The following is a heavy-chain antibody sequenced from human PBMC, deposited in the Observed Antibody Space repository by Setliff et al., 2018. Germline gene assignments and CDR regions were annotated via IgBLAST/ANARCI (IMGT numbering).Heavy chain of an antibody. J-gene: IGHJ1*01. Sequence: PSETLSLTCTVPGGSISDNGYFWGWVRQPPGKGLEWIGNIYFGGNTYFNPSFKSRVTMSIDTSNSQFSLTLSSVTAADTAVYYCVREGYSEYFQDWGRGTLVTVSS. CDR2: IYFGGNT. CDR3: VREGYSEYFQD. D-gene: IGHD1-1*01. CDR1: GGSISDNGYF. V-gene: IGHV4-39*07.